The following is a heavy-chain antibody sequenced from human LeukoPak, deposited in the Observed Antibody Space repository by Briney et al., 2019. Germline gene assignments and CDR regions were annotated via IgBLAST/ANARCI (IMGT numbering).Heavy chain of an antibody. J-gene: IGHJ4*02. V-gene: IGHV3-30*02. D-gene: IGHD6-6*01. CDR1: GFTFSSYG. CDR3: AKGGTSSSSAGTPFDY. Sequence: GGSLRLSCAASGFTFSSYGMHWVRQAPGKGLEWLAFIRYDGGSKSYADSMKGRFTISRDNSKNTVYLQMNSLRAEDTAVYYCAKGGTSSSSAGTPFDYWGQGTLATVSS. CDR2: IRYDGGSK.